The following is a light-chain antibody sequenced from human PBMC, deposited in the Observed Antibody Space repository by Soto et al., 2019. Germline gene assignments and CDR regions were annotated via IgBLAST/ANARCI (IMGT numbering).Light chain of an antibody. J-gene: IGKJ3*01. V-gene: IGKV1-8*01. CDR2: AAS. CDR1: QGISSY. Sequence: AIRMTQSPSSLSASTGDRVTITCRASQGISSYLAWYQQKPGKAPKLLIYAASTLQSGVPSRFSGSGSGTDFTLTISCLQSEDFATYHCQQYYSYLDSAFGPGTKVDIK. CDR3: QQYYSYLDSA.